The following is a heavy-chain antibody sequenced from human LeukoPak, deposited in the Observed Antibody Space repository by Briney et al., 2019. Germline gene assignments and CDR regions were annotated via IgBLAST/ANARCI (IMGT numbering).Heavy chain of an antibody. J-gene: IGHJ4*02. CDR2: ISAYNGNT. Sequence: ASVKVSRKASGYTFTSYGISWVRQAPGQGLEWMGWISAYNGNTNYAQKLQGRVTMTTDTSTSTAYMELRSLRSDDTAVYYCARGTPYSSSWEFDYWGQGTLVTVSS. CDR3: ARGTPYSSSWEFDY. D-gene: IGHD6-13*01. CDR1: GYTFTSYG. V-gene: IGHV1-18*04.